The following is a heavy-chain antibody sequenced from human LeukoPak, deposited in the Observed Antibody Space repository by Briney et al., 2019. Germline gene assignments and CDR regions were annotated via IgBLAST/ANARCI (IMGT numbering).Heavy chain of an antibody. CDR3: ARDSRTTIFGVVIPFDY. V-gene: IGHV3-9*01. CDR2: ISWSSGSI. Sequence: GGSLRLSCAASGFSFDDYAMHWVRQAPGKGLEWVSGISWSSGSIGYADSVKGRFTTSRDNAKNSLYLQMNSLRDEDTAVYYCARDSRTTIFGVVIPFDYWGQGTLVTVSS. CDR1: GFSFDDYA. J-gene: IGHJ4*02. D-gene: IGHD3-3*01.